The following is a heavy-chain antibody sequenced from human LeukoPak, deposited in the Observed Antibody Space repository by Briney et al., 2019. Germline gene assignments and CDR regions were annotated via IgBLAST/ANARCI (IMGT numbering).Heavy chain of an antibody. V-gene: IGHV4-59*12. CDR1: GGSISSYY. CDR3: ARGGLWFGELLYNDY. D-gene: IGHD3-10*01. J-gene: IGHJ4*02. Sequence: SETLSLTCTVSGGSISSYYWSWIRQPPGKGLEWIGYIHYSGSTNYNPSLKSRVTISVDTSKNQFSLKLSSVTAADTAVYYCARGGLWFGELLYNDYWGQGTLVTVSS. CDR2: IHYSGST.